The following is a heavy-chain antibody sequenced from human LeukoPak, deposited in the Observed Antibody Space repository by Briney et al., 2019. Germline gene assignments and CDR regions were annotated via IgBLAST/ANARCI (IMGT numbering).Heavy chain of an antibody. CDR1: GFTLTAYA. CDR3: AAMGARAILNWFAP. D-gene: IGHD3-16*01. J-gene: IGHJ5*02. V-gene: IGHV3-21*01. Sequence: TGRSLRLSCAASGFTLTAYAMSWVRQAPGQGMEWSASMSSSSTYIYYAASVKGRFTISRDNARNSLYLQMNSLRAEDTAGYYCAAMGARAILNWFAPWGQGTLVTVSS. CDR2: MSSSSTYI.